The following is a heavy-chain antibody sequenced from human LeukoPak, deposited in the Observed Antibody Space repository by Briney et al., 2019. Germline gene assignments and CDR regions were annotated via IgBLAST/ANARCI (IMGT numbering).Heavy chain of an antibody. CDR3: ARFLYYDILTGPKDAFDI. D-gene: IGHD3-9*01. Sequence: SETLSLTCAVYGGSFSGYYWSWIRQPPGKGLEWIGEINHSGSTNYNPSLKSRVTISVDTSKNQFSLKLSSVTAADTAVYYCARFLYYDILTGPKDAFDIRGQGTMVTVSS. CDR2: INHSGST. V-gene: IGHV4-34*01. CDR1: GGSFSGYY. J-gene: IGHJ3*02.